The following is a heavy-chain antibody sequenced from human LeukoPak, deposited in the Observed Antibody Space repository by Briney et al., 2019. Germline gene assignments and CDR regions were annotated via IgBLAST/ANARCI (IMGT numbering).Heavy chain of an antibody. CDR3: ASPGGLWFGNFP. D-gene: IGHD3-10*01. J-gene: IGHJ5*02. V-gene: IGHV3-21*01. Sequence: GGSLRLSCAASGFTVSSNYMSWVRQAPGKGLEWVSSISSSSSYIYYADSVKGRFTISRDNAKNSLYLQMNSLRAEDTAVYYCASPGGLWFGNFPWGQGTLVTVSS. CDR1: GFTVSSNY. CDR2: ISSSSSYI.